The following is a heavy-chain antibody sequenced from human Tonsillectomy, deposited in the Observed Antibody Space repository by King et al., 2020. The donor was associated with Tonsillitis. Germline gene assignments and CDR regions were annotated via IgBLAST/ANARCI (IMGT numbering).Heavy chain of an antibody. D-gene: IGHD2-8*01. V-gene: IGHV3-30*03. Sequence: VQLVESGGGVVQPGRSLRLSCASSGFTFSSYGMHWVRPAPGKGLEWGAILSYDGRNKYYADSVKGRFTISRDNSTNTLFLQMNSLRAEDTAVYYCAREGLYLLYCYGMDVWGQGTTVTVSS. CDR2: LSYDGRNK. J-gene: IGHJ6*02. CDR3: AREGLYLLYCYGMDV. CDR1: GFTFSSYG.